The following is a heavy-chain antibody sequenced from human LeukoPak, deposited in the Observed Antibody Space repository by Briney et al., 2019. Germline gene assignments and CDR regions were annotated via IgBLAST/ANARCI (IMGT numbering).Heavy chain of an antibody. Sequence: SETLSPTCNVSGGSISGYYWSWIRQPAGKGLEWIGRIYTSGSTKYNPSLKSRVTMYVDTSKSQFSLKLTSVTAADTAVYYCARRTDSGYSSSSSAFDVWGQGTMVTVSS. V-gene: IGHV4-4*07. J-gene: IGHJ3*01. CDR3: ARRTDSGYSSSSSAFDV. CDR1: GGSISGYY. D-gene: IGHD6-6*01. CDR2: IYTSGST.